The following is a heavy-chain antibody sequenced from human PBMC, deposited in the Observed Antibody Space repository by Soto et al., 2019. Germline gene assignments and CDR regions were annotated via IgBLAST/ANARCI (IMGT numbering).Heavy chain of an antibody. CDR3: ARDVSIFGVVIRYYFDY. D-gene: IGHD3-3*01. CDR1: GFTFSSYS. Sequence: GGSLRLSCAASGFTFSSYSMNWVRQAPGKGLEWVSSISSSSYIYYADSVKGRFTISRDNAKNSLYLQMNSLRAEDTAVYYCARDVSIFGVVIRYYFDYWGQGTLVTVSS. V-gene: IGHV3-21*01. CDR2: ISSSSYI. J-gene: IGHJ4*02.